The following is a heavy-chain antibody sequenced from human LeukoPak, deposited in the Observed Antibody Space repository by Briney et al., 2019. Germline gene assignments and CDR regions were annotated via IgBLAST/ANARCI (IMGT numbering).Heavy chain of an antibody. CDR1: GYTFTSYD. D-gene: IGHD6-13*01. CDR3: ARGINIRSSSCGY. J-gene: IGHJ4*02. CDR2: MNPNSGNT. Sequence: ASVKVSCKASGYTFTSYDINWVRQATGQGGEWMGWMNPNSGNTGYAQKFQGRGTITRNTYIRTAYMEVRSLRSEDTAVYYCARGINIRSSSCGYWGQGTLVTVSS. V-gene: IGHV1-8*01.